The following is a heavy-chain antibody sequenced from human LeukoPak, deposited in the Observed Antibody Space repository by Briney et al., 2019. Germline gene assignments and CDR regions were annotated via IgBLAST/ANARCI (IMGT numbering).Heavy chain of an antibody. Sequence: SQTLSLTCAISGDSVSSNSAAWNWIRQSPSRGLEWLGRTYYRSKWYNDYAVSVKSRITISPVTSKNQFSLQLNSVTPEDTAVYYCAREAYYDFWSGTQLYFDYWGQGTLVTVSS. J-gene: IGHJ4*02. CDR2: TYYRSKWYN. CDR3: AREAYYDFWSGTQLYFDY. D-gene: IGHD3-3*01. V-gene: IGHV6-1*01. CDR1: GDSVSSNSAA.